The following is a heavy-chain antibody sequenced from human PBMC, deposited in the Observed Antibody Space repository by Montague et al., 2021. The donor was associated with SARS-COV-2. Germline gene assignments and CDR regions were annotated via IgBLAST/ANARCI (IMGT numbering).Heavy chain of an antibody. CDR1: GFTFSSYW. V-gene: IGHV3-74*01. CDR2: INSDGSIT. Sequence: SLRLSCAASGFTFSSYWMHWVRQAPGKGLVWVSYINSDGSITHYADSMKGRFTISRDNAKSTLYLQMNNLRAEDTAVYYCAKGGFYRFDAFDTWGQGTIVTVSS. J-gene: IGHJ3*02. D-gene: IGHD2/OR15-2a*01. CDR3: AKGGFYRFDAFDT.